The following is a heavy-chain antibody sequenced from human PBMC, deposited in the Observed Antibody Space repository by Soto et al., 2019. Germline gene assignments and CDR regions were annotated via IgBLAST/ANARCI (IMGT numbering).Heavy chain of an antibody. CDR3: ARDSGSYRVFDY. J-gene: IGHJ4*02. CDR1: GYTFTSYY. D-gene: IGHD1-26*01. CDR2: INPSGGSA. Sequence: ASVKVSCKASGYTFTSYYMHWVRQAPGQGLEWMGIINPSGGSASYAQKFQGRVTMTRDASTSTVYMELSSLRSEDTAVYYCARDSGSYRVFDYWGQGTLVTVYS. V-gene: IGHV1-46*01.